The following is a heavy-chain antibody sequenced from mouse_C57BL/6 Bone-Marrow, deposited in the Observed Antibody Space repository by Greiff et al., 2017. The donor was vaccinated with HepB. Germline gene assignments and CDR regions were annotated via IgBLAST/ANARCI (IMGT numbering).Heavy chain of an antibody. D-gene: IGHD3-1*01. V-gene: IGHV14-2*01. CDR2: IDPEDGET. CDR1: GFNIKDYY. CDR3: ARSGGRFAY. J-gene: IGHJ3*01. Sequence: EVKLVESGAELVKPGASVKLSCTASGFNIKDYYMHWVKQRTEQGLEWIGRIDPEDGETKYAPKFQGKATITADTSSNTAYLQHSSLTSEDTAVYYCARSGGRFAYWGQGTLVTVSA.